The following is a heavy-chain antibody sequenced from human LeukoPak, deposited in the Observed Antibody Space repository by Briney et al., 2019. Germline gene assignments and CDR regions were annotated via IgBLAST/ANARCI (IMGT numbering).Heavy chain of an antibody. D-gene: IGHD6-13*01. CDR3: AREGQQQKFDY. J-gene: IGHJ4*02. CDR1: GFTFSSYS. Sequence: GGSLRLSCAASGFTFSSYSMNWVRQAPGKGLEWVSSISSSSYIYYADSVKGRFTISRDNAKNSLYLQMNSLRAEDTAVYYCAREGQQQKFDYWGQGTLVTVSS. CDR2: ISSSSYI. V-gene: IGHV3-21*01.